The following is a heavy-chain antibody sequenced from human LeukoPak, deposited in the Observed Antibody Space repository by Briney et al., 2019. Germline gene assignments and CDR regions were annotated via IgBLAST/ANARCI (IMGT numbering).Heavy chain of an antibody. CDR3: ARGGYSSSPTPFDP. D-gene: IGHD6-13*01. CDR1: GFTFSDYY. CDR2: ISSSSSSYT. Sequence: PGGSLRLSCAASGFTFSDYYMSWIRQAPGKGLEWVSYISSSSSSYTNYADSVKGRFTISRDNAKNSLYLQMNSLRAEDTAVYYCARGGYSSSPTPFDPWGQGTLVTVSS. V-gene: IGHV3-11*05. J-gene: IGHJ5*02.